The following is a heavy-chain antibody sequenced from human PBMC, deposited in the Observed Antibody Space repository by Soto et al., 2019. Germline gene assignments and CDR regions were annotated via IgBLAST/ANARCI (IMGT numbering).Heavy chain of an antibody. D-gene: IGHD5-18*01. CDR2: MNPNSGNT. V-gene: IGHV1-8*01. CDR3: ARAGYSYGNYYYYGMDV. Sequence: GASVKVSCKASGYTFTSYDINWVRQANGQGLEWMGWMNPNSGNTGYAQKFQGRVTMTRNTSISTAYMELSSLRSEDTAVYYCARAGYSYGNYYYYGMDVWGQGTTVTVSS. J-gene: IGHJ6*02. CDR1: GYTFTSYD.